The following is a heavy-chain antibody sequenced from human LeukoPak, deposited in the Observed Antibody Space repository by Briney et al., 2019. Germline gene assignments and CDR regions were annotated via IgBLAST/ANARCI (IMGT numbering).Heavy chain of an antibody. Sequence: GGSLRLSCAASGFTFSSYGMHWVRQAPGKGLEWVAVIWYDGSNKYYADSVKGRFTISRDNSKNTLYLQMNSLRAEDTAVYYCAKGSAFADFDYWGQGTLVTVSS. CDR3: AKGSAFADFDY. V-gene: IGHV3-30*02. CDR2: IWYDGSNK. CDR1: GFTFSSYG. J-gene: IGHJ4*02. D-gene: IGHD3-16*01.